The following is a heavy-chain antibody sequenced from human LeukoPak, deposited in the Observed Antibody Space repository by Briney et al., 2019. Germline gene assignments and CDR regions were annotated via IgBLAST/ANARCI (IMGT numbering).Heavy chain of an antibody. CDR2: LSSSGSAF. D-gene: IGHD3-3*01. Sequence: QPGGSLTLSCEDSGFTFRSYEMNWVRQAPGKGLEWIAYLSSSGSAFSYADSVKSRFTIARDNAKNSVYLEMNSLRADDTAVYYCARSARLMKGVVEVTALDDWGQGTLVTVSS. CDR3: ARSARLMKGVVEVTALDD. J-gene: IGHJ4*02. CDR1: GFTFRSYE. V-gene: IGHV3-48*03.